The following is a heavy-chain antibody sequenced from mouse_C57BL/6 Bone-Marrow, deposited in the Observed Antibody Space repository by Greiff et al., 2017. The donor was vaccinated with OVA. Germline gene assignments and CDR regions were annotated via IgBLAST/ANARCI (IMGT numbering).Heavy chain of an antibody. CDR3: ARSGNYGGPKDY. J-gene: IGHJ4*01. Sequence: QVQLQQSGAELVKPGASVKLSCKASGYTFTSYWMQWVKQRPGQGLEWIGEIDPSDSYTNYNQKFKGKATLTVDTSSSTAYMQLSSLTSEDSAVYYCARSGNYGGPKDYWCQGTSVTVSS. CDR1: GYTFTSYW. D-gene: IGHD2-1*01. V-gene: IGHV1-50*01. CDR2: IDPSDSYT.